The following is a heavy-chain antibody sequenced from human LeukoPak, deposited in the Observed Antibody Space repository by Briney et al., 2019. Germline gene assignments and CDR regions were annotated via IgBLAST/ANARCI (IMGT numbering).Heavy chain of an antibody. CDR1: GGSFSGYY. J-gene: IGHJ1*01. Sequence: SETLSPTCAVYGGSFSGYYWSWIRQPPGKGLEWIGEINHSGSTNYNPSLKSRVTIAVATSKNQFSRKRTAGRAVNPAVYILARGSPMIPSEHCGQGTLVTVSS. CDR3: ARGSPMIPSEH. D-gene: IGHD3-22*01. CDR2: INHSGST. V-gene: IGHV4-34*01.